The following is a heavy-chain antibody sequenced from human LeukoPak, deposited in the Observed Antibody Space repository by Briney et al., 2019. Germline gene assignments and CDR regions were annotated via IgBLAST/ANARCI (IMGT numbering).Heavy chain of an antibody. CDR2: INTDGSST. CDR3: TRGVRGTYNAFDI. D-gene: IGHD3-16*01. V-gene: IGHV3-74*01. CDR1: GFTFSNHY. J-gene: IGHJ3*02. Sequence: PGGSLRLSCAASGFTFSNHYMHWVRQAPGKGLVWVSRINTDGSSTYYADSVKGRFTISRDNAKNTLYLQMNSLRVEDTAVYYCTRGVRGTYNAFDIWGQGTMVTVSS.